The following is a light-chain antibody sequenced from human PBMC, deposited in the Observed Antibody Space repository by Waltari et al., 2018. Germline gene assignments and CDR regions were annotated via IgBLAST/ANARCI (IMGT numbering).Light chain of an antibody. CDR2: DTS. J-gene: IGKJ2*01. CDR3: QQYNNLPPLYT. V-gene: IGKV3-15*01. Sequence: EIVMTQSPATLSMSPGERATLSCRASQSISTNLAWYQQRPGQAPRLLIYDTSTRATGSPVKFSVSGSGTEFTLTISDLQPEDFAVYYCQQYNNLPPLYTFGQGTKLDIK. CDR1: QSISTN.